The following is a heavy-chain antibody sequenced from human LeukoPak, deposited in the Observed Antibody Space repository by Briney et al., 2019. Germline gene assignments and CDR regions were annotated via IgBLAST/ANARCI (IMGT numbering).Heavy chain of an antibody. Sequence: PGRSLRLSCAASGFTFSSYGMHWVRQAPGKGLEWVAVIWYDGSNKYYADSVKGRFTISRDNSKNTLYLQMNSLRAEDTAVYYCAKNWGYYFGSFDAFDIWGQGTMVTVSS. D-gene: IGHD3-10*01. CDR2: IWYDGSNK. CDR3: AKNWGYYFGSFDAFDI. CDR1: GFTFSSYG. J-gene: IGHJ3*02. V-gene: IGHV3-33*06.